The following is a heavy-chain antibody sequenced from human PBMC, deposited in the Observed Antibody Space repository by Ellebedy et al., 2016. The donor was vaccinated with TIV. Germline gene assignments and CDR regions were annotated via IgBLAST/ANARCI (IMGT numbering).Heavy chain of an antibody. CDR1: GFTFTRYG. CDR3: ARGSGPNWLDP. V-gene: IGHV1-18*04. Sequence: AASVKVSCKASGFTFTRYGINWVRQAPGQGLEWMGWISGYSGNTEYAQKFQGRVTMTTDTGTNTGYMELTSLTSDDTAVYYCARGSGPNWLDPWGQGTLVTVSS. CDR2: ISGYSGNT. J-gene: IGHJ5*01. D-gene: IGHD6-19*01.